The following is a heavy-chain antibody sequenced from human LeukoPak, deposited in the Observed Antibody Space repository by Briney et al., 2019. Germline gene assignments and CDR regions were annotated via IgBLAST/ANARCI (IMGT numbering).Heavy chain of an antibody. J-gene: IGHJ3*02. V-gene: IGHV3-21*01. CDR2: ISSSSYI. CDR3: ARFDDILTGYYSSRNDAFDI. CDR1: GFTFSSYS. D-gene: IGHD3-9*01. Sequence: GGSLRLSCAASGFTFSSYSMNWVRQAPGKGLEWVSSISSSSYIYYADSVKGRFTISRDNAKNSLYLQMNSLRAEDTAVYYCARFDDILTGYYSSRNDAFDIRGQGTMVTVSS.